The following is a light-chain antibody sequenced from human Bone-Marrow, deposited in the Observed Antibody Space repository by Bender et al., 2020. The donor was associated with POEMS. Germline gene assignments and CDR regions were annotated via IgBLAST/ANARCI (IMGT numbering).Light chain of an antibody. CDR1: SSKFGSYP. CDR2: NNS. CDR3: ATWDDSLNGWV. J-gene: IGLJ3*02. V-gene: IGLV1-44*01. Sequence: QSVLTQPPSASGTPGQRVTISCSGSSSKFGSYPVNWYQQLPGAAPKLVIFNNSQRPSGVPDRFSGSNSGTSASLAIRGLLSDDEAAFYCATWDDSLNGWVFGGGTKLTVL.